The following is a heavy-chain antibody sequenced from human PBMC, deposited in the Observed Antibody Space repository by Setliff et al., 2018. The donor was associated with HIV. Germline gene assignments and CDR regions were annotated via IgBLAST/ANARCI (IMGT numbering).Heavy chain of an antibody. Sequence: PGGSLRLSCVASGFTFRTFAMHWVRQAPGKGLERVSVISYDGSKNHYVDSAKGRLTISRDNSNNTLYLQMNSLRPDDTAVYYCASARIPTGGTSTSLDFWGQGTLVTVSS. CDR3: ASARIPTGGTSTSLDF. J-gene: IGHJ4*02. V-gene: IGHV3-30*07. D-gene: IGHD1-26*01. CDR1: GFTFRTFA. CDR2: ISYDGSKN.